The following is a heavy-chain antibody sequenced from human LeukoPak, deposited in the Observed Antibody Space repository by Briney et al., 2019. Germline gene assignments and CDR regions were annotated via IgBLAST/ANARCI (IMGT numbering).Heavy chain of an antibody. CDR2: IYYSGST. CDR1: GGSISSYY. V-gene: IGHV4-59*01. J-gene: IGHJ4*02. CDR3: ARTIVVVTAIGGYFDY. Sequence: PSETLSLTSTVSGGSISSYYWSWIRQPPGKGLEWIGYIYYSGSTNYNPSLKSRVTISVDTSKNQFSLKLSSVTAADTAVYYCARTIVVVTAIGGYFDYWGQGTLVTVSS. D-gene: IGHD2-21*02.